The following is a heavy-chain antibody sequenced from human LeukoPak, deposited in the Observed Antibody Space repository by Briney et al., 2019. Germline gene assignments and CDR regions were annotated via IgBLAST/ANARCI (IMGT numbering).Heavy chain of an antibody. CDR2: INEDGTTI. Sequence: GWSLRLSCEASGFTFSGYWMSWVRQAPGRGLEWVSDINEDGTTIYYVNSVKGRFTISRDNAKNSLSLQLNTLRAGDTAVYYCARWSYVSGTWFLDYWGQGTLVTVSS. J-gene: IGHJ4*02. V-gene: IGHV3-7*05. CDR1: GFTFSGYW. CDR3: ARWSYVSGTWFLDY. D-gene: IGHD3-10*01.